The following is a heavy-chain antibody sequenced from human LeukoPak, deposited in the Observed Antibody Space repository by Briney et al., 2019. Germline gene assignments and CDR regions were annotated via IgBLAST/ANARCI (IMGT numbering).Heavy chain of an antibody. CDR1: GFTLSTNA. V-gene: IGHV3-23*01. D-gene: IGHD6-13*01. CDR2: ISGSGAST. J-gene: IGHJ4*02. Sequence: GGSLRLSCLTSGFTLSTNAMSWVRQAPGKGLEWISGISGSGASTYYADSVKGRFTISRDDSRNTLYLQMNSLRGDDTAVYYCAKDHIAATFDYWGQGTLVTVSS. CDR3: AKDHIAATFDY.